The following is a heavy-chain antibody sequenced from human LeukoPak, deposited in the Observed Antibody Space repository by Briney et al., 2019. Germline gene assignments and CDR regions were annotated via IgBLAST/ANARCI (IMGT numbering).Heavy chain of an antibody. CDR1: GFTFSRDA. V-gene: IGHV3-23*01. D-gene: IGHD7-27*01. CDR3: AIDPNWGTHS. CDR2: ISGSGGDT. J-gene: IGHJ4*02. Sequence: PGGSLRLSCAASGFTFSRDAMSWVRQAPGKGLEWVSAISGSGGDTYYADSVKGRFTISRDNSKNTLYLQMSSLRAEDTAVYYCAIDPNWGTHSWGQGVLVTVSS.